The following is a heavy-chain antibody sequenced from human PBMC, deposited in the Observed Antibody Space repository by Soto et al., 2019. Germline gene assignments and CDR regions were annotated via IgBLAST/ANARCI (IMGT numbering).Heavy chain of an antibody. D-gene: IGHD4-17*01. CDR2: IVVGSGNT. Sequence: SVNVSCKASGFTFTSSAVQWVRQARGQRLEWIGWIVVGSGNTNYAQKFQERVTITRDMSTSTAYMELSSLRSEDTAVYYCAAEDYGDSYYYYGMDVWGQGTTVTVSS. J-gene: IGHJ6*02. V-gene: IGHV1-58*01. CDR1: GFTFTSSA. CDR3: AAEDYGDSYYYYGMDV.